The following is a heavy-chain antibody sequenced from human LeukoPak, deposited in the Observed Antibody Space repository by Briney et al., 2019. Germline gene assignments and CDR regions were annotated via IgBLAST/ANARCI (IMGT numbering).Heavy chain of an antibody. J-gene: IGHJ3*02. CDR2: IGTAGDT. D-gene: IGHD6-19*01. Sequence: GGSLRLSCAASGFTFSSYSMNWVRQATGRGLEWVSAIGTAGDTYYPGSVKGRFTISRENAKNSLYLQMNSLRAGDTAVYYCARGREQWLVYQDAFDIWGQGTMVTVSS. CDR3: ARGREQWLVYQDAFDI. V-gene: IGHV3-13*01. CDR1: GFTFSSYS.